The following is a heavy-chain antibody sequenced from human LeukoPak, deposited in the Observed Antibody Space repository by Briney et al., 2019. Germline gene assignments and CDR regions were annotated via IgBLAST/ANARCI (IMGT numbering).Heavy chain of an antibody. CDR2: ISGSGGSI. J-gene: IGHJ4*02. CDR1: GFTFSSYG. Sequence: PGGTLRLSCAASGFTFSSYGMSWVRQAPGKGLEWVLSISGSGGSIYYADSVKGRFTISRDNSKNTLYVQMNSLRAEDTAVYYCAKENYGYAFDYWGQGTLVTVSS. D-gene: IGHD4-17*01. CDR3: AKENYGYAFDY. V-gene: IGHV3-23*01.